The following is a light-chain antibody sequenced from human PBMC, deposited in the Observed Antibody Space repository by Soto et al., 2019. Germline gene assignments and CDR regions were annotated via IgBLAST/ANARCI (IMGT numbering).Light chain of an antibody. CDR3: QQYDSLPLT. CDR2: DAS. V-gene: IGKV1-33*01. CDR1: QDISNY. Sequence: MTQSPASLSASVGDRVTITCQASQDISNYLNWYQQTPGKAPKLLIYDASNLETGVPSRFSGSGSGTDFTFTISSLQPEDIETYYCQQYDSLPLTFAGGTKVDIK. J-gene: IGKJ4*01.